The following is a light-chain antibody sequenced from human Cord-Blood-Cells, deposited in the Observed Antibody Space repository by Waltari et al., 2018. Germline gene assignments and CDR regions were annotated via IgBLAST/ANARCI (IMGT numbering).Light chain of an antibody. CDR1: QRISSY. Sequence: DIQVTQSPSSLSASLGDRVTITCRASQRISSYLNWYQQKPGKAPKLLIYAASSLQSGVPSRFSGSGSGTDFTLTISSLQPEDFATYYCQQSYSTLTFGPGTKVDIK. J-gene: IGKJ3*01. CDR3: QQSYSTLT. V-gene: IGKV1-39*01. CDR2: AAS.